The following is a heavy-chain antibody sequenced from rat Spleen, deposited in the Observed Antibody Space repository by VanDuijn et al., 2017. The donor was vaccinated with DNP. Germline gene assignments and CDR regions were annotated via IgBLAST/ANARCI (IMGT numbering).Heavy chain of an antibody. V-gene: IGHV5S13*01. J-gene: IGHJ3*01. D-gene: IGHD1-5*01. Sequence: EVQLVESGGGLVQPGRSLKLSCAASEFTFSRSDVAWVRQAPARGLEWVASISPSGGNIYYRDSVRGRFTISRDNAKNTQYLQMDSLRSEDTATYYCARHGEYRYNYWFAYWGQGTLVTVSS. CDR2: ISPSGGNI. CDR1: EFTFSRSD. CDR3: ARHGEYRYNYWFAY.